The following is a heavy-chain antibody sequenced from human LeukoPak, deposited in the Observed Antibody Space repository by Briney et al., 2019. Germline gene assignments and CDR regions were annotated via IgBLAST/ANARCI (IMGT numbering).Heavy chain of an antibody. D-gene: IGHD6-13*01. J-gene: IGHJ4*02. CDR3: AGKSSSWGYFDY. CDR1: GGSISRYY. Sequence: SETLSLTCTVSGGSISRYYWSWIRQPPGKGLEWIGYIYYSGSTNYNPSLKSRVTISVDTSKNQCSLKLSSVTAADTAVYYCAGKSSSWGYFDYWGQGTLVTVSS. V-gene: IGHV4-59*01. CDR2: IYYSGST.